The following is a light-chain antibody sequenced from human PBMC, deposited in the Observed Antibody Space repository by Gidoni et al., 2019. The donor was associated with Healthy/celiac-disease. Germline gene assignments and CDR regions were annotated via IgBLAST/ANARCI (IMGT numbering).Light chain of an antibody. J-gene: IGKJ4*01. Sequence: DIQMTQSPSTLSASVVDRVTTTCRASQSISSWLAWYQQKPGKAPKLLIYKASSLESGVPSRFSGSGSGTEFTLTISSLQPDDFATYYCQQYNSYPLTFGGGTKVEIK. CDR1: QSISSW. CDR3: QQYNSYPLT. CDR2: KAS. V-gene: IGKV1-5*03.